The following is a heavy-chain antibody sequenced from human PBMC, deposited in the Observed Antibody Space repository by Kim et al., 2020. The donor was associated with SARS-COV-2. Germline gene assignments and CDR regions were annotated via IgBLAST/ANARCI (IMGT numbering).Heavy chain of an antibody. J-gene: IGHJ2*01. Sequence: GESLKISCKGSGYSFTNYWIGWVRQMPGKGLEWMGIIYPSDSDVRYSPSFQGQVTISADKSISTAYLQWNSVKASDTAIYYCARHQGCAGGRCYSSYLDLWGRDTLVTVSS. CDR3: ARHQGCAGGRCYSSYLDL. CDR2: IYPSDSDV. V-gene: IGHV5-51*01. D-gene: IGHD2-15*01. CDR1: GYSFTNYW.